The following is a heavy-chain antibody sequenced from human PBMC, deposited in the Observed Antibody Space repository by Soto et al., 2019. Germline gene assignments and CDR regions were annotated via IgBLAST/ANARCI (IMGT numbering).Heavy chain of an antibody. CDR2: IIPIFGTA. J-gene: IGHJ5*02. V-gene: IGHV1-69*13. Sequence: ASVKVSCKASGGTFSSYAISWVRQAPGQGLEWMGGIIPIFGTANYAQKFQGRVTITADESTSTAYMELSSLRSEDTAVYYCARGEPRWHNNWLDPWGQGTLVTVYS. D-gene: IGHD2-15*01. CDR1: GGTFSSYA. CDR3: ARGEPRWHNNWLDP.